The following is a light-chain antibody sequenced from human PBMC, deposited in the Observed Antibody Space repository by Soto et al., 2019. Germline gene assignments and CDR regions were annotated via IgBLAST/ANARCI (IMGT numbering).Light chain of an antibody. CDR2: GNN. V-gene: IGLV1-40*01. Sequence: QPVLTQPPSVSGAPGQRVTISCTGSSSNIGAGYDVHWYQQLPGTAPKLLIYGNNNRPSGVPDRFSGSKSGTSASLAITGLQAEDEADYYCQSYDSSPIYVFGTGTKVTVL. CDR3: QSYDSSPIYV. J-gene: IGLJ1*01. CDR1: SSNIGAGYD.